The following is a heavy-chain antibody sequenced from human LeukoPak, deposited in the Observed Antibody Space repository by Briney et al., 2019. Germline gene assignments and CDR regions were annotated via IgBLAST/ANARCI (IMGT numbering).Heavy chain of an antibody. V-gene: IGHV1-2*02. CDR2: INPNSGGI. CDR1: GYTFTDYY. Sequence: ASVKVSCKASGYTFTDYYIYWVRQAPGQGLEWMGWINPNSGGINYPQRFQGRVTMTRDTSITTAYMELSSLTADDTAVYYCATRSSGTNYYYYYGMDVWGQGTTVTVSS. CDR3: ATRSSGTNYYYYYGMDV. D-gene: IGHD6-19*01. J-gene: IGHJ6*02.